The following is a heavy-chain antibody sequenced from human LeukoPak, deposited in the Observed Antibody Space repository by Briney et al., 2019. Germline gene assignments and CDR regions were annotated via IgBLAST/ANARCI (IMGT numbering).Heavy chain of an antibody. CDR3: ANPYYDSSGYPAAFDY. CDR2: ISSSSSYI. CDR1: GFTFSSYS. V-gene: IGHV3-21*01. Sequence: GGSLRLSCAASGFTFSSYSMNWVRQAPGKGLEWVSSISSSSSYIYYADSVKGRFTISRDNSKNTLYLQMNSLRAEDTAVYYCANPYYDSSGYPAAFDYWGQGTLVTVSS. J-gene: IGHJ4*02. D-gene: IGHD3-22*01.